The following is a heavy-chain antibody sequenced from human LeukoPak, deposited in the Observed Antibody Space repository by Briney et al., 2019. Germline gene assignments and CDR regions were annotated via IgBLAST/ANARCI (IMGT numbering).Heavy chain of an antibody. Sequence: PGGSLRLSCAASEFTFSDYYMSWIRQAPGKGLEWLSYISSSGSTIYYADSVKGRFTISRDNAKNSLYLQMNSLRADDTAVYYCGGSLGHCTGGTCSLTRTALTQSYYYYMDVWGKGTTVTVSS. CDR1: EFTFSDYY. V-gene: IGHV3-11*04. CDR2: ISSSGSTI. CDR3: GGSLGHCTGGTCSLTRTALTQSYYYYMDV. D-gene: IGHD2-15*01. J-gene: IGHJ6*03.